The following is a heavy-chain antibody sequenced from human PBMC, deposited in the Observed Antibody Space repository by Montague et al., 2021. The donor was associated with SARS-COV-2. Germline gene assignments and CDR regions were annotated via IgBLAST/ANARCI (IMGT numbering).Heavy chain of an antibody. CDR1: GDSISSYY. Sequence: SETLSLTCAVYGDSISSYYWSWIRQPPGKGLECIGYIYYSGNTNYNPSLKSRVTISVDASKSQFSLKLSSVTAADTAVYYCAGLQGDGSLYGMDVWGQGTTVTVSS. J-gene: IGHJ6*02. D-gene: IGHD5-24*01. V-gene: IGHV4-59*01. CDR2: IYYSGNT. CDR3: AGLQGDGSLYGMDV.